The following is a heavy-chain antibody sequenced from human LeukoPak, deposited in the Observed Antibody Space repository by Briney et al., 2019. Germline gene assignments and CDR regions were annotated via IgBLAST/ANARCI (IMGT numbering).Heavy chain of an antibody. Sequence: PGGSLRLSCAASGFPFSNYAMSWVRQAPGKGLEWVSSLISSGTTTYYADSVKGRFTISRDNSKNTLYLQINSLRAEDTAVYYCAKRGLLWGQGTLVTVSS. CDR1: GFPFSNYA. CDR2: LISSGTTT. CDR3: AKRGLL. V-gene: IGHV3-23*01. D-gene: IGHD3-10*01. J-gene: IGHJ4*02.